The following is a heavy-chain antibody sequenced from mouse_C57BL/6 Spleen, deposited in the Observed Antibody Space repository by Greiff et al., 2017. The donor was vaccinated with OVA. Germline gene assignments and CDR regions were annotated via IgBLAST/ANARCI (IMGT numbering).Heavy chain of an antibody. CDR2: IYPGSGST. Sequence: QVQLQQSGAELVKPGASVKMSCKASGYTFTSYWITWVKQRPGQGLEWIGDIYPGSGSTNYNEKFKSKATLTVDTSSSTAYMQLSSLTSEDSAVYYCARCSSYDAMDYWGQGTSVTVSS. CDR1: GYTFTSYW. CDR3: ARCSSYDAMDY. D-gene: IGHD1-1*01. J-gene: IGHJ4*01. V-gene: IGHV1-55*01.